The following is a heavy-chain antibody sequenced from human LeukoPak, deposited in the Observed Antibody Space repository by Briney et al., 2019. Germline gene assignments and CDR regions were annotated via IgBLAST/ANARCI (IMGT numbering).Heavy chain of an antibody. D-gene: IGHD3-10*01. CDR1: GGSISSSNW. CDR3: ASKIYYYGSGRSSFDY. V-gene: IGHV4-4*02. J-gene: IGHJ4*02. Sequence: SETLSLTCAVSGGSISSSNWWSWVRQPPGKGLEWIGEIYHSGSTNYNPSLKSRVTISVDKSKNQFSLKLSFVTAADTAVYYCASKIYYYGSGRSSFDYWGQGTLVTVSS. CDR2: IYHSGST.